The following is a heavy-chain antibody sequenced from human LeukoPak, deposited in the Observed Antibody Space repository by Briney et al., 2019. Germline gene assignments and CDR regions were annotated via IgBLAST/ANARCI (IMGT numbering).Heavy chain of an antibody. V-gene: IGHV6-1*01. D-gene: IGHD4-17*01. CDR1: GDTVSSNNAA. Sequence: SQTLSLTCAISGDTVSSNNAAWNWIRQSPSRGLEWLGRTYYRSKWFYEYAASVKSRITINPDTRKNQVSLQLSSVTPDDTAVYYCVRDGWSPTVMRTYHYYYMDVWGRGTTVTVSS. J-gene: IGHJ6*03. CDR3: VRDGWSPTVMRTYHYYYMDV. CDR2: TYYRSKWFY.